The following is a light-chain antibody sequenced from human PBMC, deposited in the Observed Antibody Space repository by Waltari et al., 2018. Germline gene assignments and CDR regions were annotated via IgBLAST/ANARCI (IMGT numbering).Light chain of an antibody. CDR2: EVS. Sequence: QSALTQPASVSGSPGQSITISCTGTSSYVGRYNLVSWYRQHSGKAPKLLICEVSKRPSGVSNRFSGSKSGNAASLTISGLQAEDEADYYCCSYAGSSTPYVFGTGTKVTVL. CDR3: CSYAGSSTPYV. CDR1: SSYVGRYNL. V-gene: IGLV2-23*02. J-gene: IGLJ1*01.